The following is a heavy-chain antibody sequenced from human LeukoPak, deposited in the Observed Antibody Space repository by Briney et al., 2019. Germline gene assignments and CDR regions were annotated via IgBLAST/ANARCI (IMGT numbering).Heavy chain of an antibody. V-gene: IGHV1-69*13. Sequence: ASVKVSCKASGGAFSSYAISWVRQAPGQGLEWMGGIIPIFGTANYAQKFQGRVTITADESTSTAYMELSSLRSEDTAVYYCARELLAGGSGYYLDYWGQGTLVTVSS. CDR1: GGAFSSYA. J-gene: IGHJ4*02. CDR3: ARELLAGGSGYYLDY. D-gene: IGHD3-22*01. CDR2: IIPIFGTA.